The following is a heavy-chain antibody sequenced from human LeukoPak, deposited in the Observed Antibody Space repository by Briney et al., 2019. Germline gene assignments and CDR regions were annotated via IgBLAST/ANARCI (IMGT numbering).Heavy chain of an antibody. CDR3: ARGAAGGSGGINY. CDR1: GFTVSSNY. J-gene: IGHJ4*02. CDR2: IYIGADT. D-gene: IGHD3-16*01. V-gene: IGHV3-53*01. Sequence: GGSLRLSCAASGFTVSSNYMSWVRQAPGKGLEWVSIIYIGADTYYADSVKGRFTVSRDNSKNTVYLQMNSLRAEDTAVYYCARGAAGGSGGINYWGQGTLVTVSS.